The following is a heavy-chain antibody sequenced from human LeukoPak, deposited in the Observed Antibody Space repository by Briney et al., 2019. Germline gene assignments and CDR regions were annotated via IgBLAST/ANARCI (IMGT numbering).Heavy chain of an antibody. V-gene: IGHV1-2*02. J-gene: IGHJ6*02. CDR1: GYTFTGYY. CDR3: ARGCSSTSCYTKDGMDV. Sequence: ASVKVSCKASGYTFTGYYMHWVRQAPGQGLEWMGWINPNSGGTNYAQKFQGRVTMTRDTSISTAYMELSRLRSDDTAVYYCARGCSSTSCYTKDGMDVWGQGTTVTVSS. CDR2: INPNSGGT. D-gene: IGHD2-2*02.